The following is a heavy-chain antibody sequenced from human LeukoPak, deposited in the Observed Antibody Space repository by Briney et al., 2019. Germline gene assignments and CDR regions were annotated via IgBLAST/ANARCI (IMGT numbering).Heavy chain of an antibody. Sequence: ASVKVSCKASGYTFTSYDINWVRQATGQGLEWMGWMNPNSGNTGYAQKFQGRVTITRNTSISTAYMELSSLRSEDTAVYYCARASVYSIAVAGRVLEAFDIWGQGTMVTVSS. CDR1: GYTFTSYD. J-gene: IGHJ3*02. D-gene: IGHD6-19*01. V-gene: IGHV1-8*03. CDR3: ARASVYSIAVAGRVLEAFDI. CDR2: MNPNSGNT.